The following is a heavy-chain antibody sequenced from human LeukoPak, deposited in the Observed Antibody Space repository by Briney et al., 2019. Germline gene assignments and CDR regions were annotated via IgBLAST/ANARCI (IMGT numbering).Heavy chain of an antibody. J-gene: IGHJ4*02. Sequence: PGRSLRLSCAASGFTFDDYAMHWVRHAPGKGLEWVSGISWNSGSIGYADSVKGRFTIYRDNAKNSLYLQMNSLRAEDTAVYYCAKVVDWLTIYTGVDYWGQGTLVTVSS. CDR2: ISWNSGSI. V-gene: IGHV3-9*01. CDR3: AKVVDWLTIYTGVDY. D-gene: IGHD3-9*01. CDR1: GFTFDDYA.